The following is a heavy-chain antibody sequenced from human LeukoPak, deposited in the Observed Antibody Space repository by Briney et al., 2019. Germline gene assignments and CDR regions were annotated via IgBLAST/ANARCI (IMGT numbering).Heavy chain of an antibody. CDR1: GFTFSSYS. CDR2: ISSSSSTI. V-gene: IGHV3-48*04. D-gene: IGHD5-12*01. CDR3: AKVGGNIVATVAFFDY. Sequence: PGGSLRLSCAASGFTFSSYSMNWVRQAPGKGLEWVSYISSSSSTIYYADSVKGRFTISRDNAKNSLYLQMNSLRAEDTALYYCAKVGGNIVATVAFFDYWGQGTLVTVSS. J-gene: IGHJ4*02.